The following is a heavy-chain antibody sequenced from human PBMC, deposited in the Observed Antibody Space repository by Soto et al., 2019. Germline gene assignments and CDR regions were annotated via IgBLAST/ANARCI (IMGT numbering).Heavy chain of an antibody. D-gene: IGHD5-12*01. CDR1: GGSFSGYY. CDR3: AGVGRGYSGYLDY. V-gene: IGHV4-34*01. CDR2: INHSGST. Sequence: PSETLSLTCAVYGGSFSGYYWSWIRQPPGKGLEWIGEINHSGSTNYNPSLKSRVTISVDTSKNQFSLKLSSVTAADTAVYYCAGVGRGYSGYLDYWGQGTLVTVSS. J-gene: IGHJ4*02.